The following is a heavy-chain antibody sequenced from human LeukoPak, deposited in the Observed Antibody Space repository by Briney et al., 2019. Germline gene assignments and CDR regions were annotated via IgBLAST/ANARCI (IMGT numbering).Heavy chain of an antibody. D-gene: IGHD6-13*01. J-gene: IGHJ5*02. CDR1: GGSISSSSYY. CDR3: ARGRSSSWLKGCWFDP. CDR2: IYYSGST. V-gene: IGHV4-61*05. Sequence: SETLSLTCTVSGGSISSSSYYWGWIRQPPGKGLEWIGYIYYSGSTNYNPSLKSRVTISVDTSKNQFSLKLSSVTAADTAVYYCARGRSSSWLKGCWFDPWGQGTLVTVSS.